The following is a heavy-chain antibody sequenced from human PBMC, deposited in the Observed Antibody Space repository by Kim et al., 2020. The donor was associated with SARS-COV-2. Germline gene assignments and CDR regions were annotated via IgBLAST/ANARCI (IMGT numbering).Heavy chain of an antibody. Sequence: SETLSLTCTVSGGSISSSSYYWGWIRQPPGKGLEWIGSIYYSGSTYYNPSLKSRVTISVDTSKNQFSLKLSSVTAADTAVYYCARGSSTGRGDAFDSWGQGTLVTVSS. CDR1: GGSISSSSYY. V-gene: IGHV4-39*07. CDR3: ARGSSTGRGDAFDS. CDR2: IYYSGST. D-gene: IGHD2-8*02. J-gene: IGHJ3*02.